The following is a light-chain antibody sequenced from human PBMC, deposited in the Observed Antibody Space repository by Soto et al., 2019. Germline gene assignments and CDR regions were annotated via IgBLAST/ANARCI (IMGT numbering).Light chain of an antibody. J-gene: IGKJ4*01. CDR3: QQSYSTPPT. Sequence: DIQMTQSPSSLSASVGDRVTITCRASQSISSYLNWYQQKPGKAPKFLIYAASSLQSGVPSRFSGSGSGTDLTLSSSSLQPEDFATYYSQQSYSTPPTFGGGTKVEIK. CDR2: AAS. V-gene: IGKV1-39*01. CDR1: QSISSY.